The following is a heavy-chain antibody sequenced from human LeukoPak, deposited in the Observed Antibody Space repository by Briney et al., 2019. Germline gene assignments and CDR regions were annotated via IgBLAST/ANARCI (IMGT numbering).Heavy chain of an antibody. Sequence: PSETLSLTCTVSGGSMSSYYWSWIRQPAGRGLEWIGRIYPSGSTNYNPSLQSRVTMSVDTSKNQFSLKLSSVSAADTAVYYCARGAPKAAGTPAFDYWGQGTLVTVSS. J-gene: IGHJ4*02. CDR2: IYPSGST. V-gene: IGHV4-4*07. D-gene: IGHD6-13*01. CDR3: ARGAPKAAGTPAFDY. CDR1: GGSMSSYY.